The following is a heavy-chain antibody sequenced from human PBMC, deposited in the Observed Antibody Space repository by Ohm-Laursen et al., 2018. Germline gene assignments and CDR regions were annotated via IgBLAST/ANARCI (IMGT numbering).Heavy chain of an antibody. CDR1: GFTFDDYA. V-gene: IGHV3-9*01. CDR2: ISWNSGSI. CDR3: AKDINQRPAGIAGRFDY. J-gene: IGHJ4*02. D-gene: IGHD6-13*01. Sequence: SLRLSCSASGFTFDDYAMHWVRQAPGKGLEWVSGISWNSGSIGYADSVKGRFTISRDNAKNSLYLQMNSLRAEDTALYYCAKDINQRPAGIAGRFDYWGQGTLVTVSS.